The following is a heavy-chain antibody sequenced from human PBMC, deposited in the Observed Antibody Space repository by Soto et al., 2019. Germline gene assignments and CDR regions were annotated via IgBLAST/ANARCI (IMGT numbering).Heavy chain of an antibody. D-gene: IGHD3-22*01. CDR2: IYPGDSKT. V-gene: IGHV5-51*01. CDR1: GFSFTTYW. CDR3: ARRGYYDSSGYQDFDY. J-gene: IGHJ4*02. Sequence: GESLKISCKGSGFSFTTYWIAWVRQMPGKGLEWMGIIYPGDSKTTYSPSFQGQVTISADKSISTAYLQWSSLKASDTAMYYCARRGYYDSSGYQDFDYWGQGTLVTVSS.